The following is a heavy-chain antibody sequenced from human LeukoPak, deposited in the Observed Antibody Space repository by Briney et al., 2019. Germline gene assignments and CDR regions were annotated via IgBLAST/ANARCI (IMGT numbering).Heavy chain of an antibody. Sequence: GGSLRLSCAASGFTFSSYAMTWVRQAPGKGLEWVSAISGSGGSTYFADSVKGRFTISRDTSRNTLYLQMNSLRAEDTAVYYCAKQNLRGLSYAFDIWGQGTMVTVSS. CDR3: AKQNLRGLSYAFDI. J-gene: IGHJ3*02. D-gene: IGHD2/OR15-2a*01. V-gene: IGHV3-23*01. CDR1: GFTFSSYA. CDR2: ISGSGGST.